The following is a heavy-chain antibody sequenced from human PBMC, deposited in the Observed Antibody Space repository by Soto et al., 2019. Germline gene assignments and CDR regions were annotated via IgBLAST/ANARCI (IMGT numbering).Heavy chain of an antibody. Sequence: ASVKVSCKASGYTFTSYYMHWVRQAPGQGLEWMGIINPSGGSTSYAQKFQGRVTMTRDTSTSTVYMELSSLRSEDTAVYYCARGRANWNDNYYYYMDVWGKGTTVTVSS. CDR1: GYTFTSYY. D-gene: IGHD1-20*01. CDR2: INPSGGST. V-gene: IGHV1-46*03. J-gene: IGHJ6*03. CDR3: ARGRANWNDNYYYYMDV.